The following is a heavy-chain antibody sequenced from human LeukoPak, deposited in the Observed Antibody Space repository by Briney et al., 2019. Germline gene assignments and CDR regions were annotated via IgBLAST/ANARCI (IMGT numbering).Heavy chain of an antibody. CDR1: GGTFSSYA. J-gene: IGHJ4*02. V-gene: IGHV1-69*05. CDR2: IIPIFGTA. D-gene: IGHD3-22*01. CDR3: ARGTHWALDRSGYLDY. Sequence: SVKVSCKASGGTFSSYAISWVRQAPGQGLEWMGGIIPIFGTANNAQKFQGRVTITTDESTSTAYMELSSLRSEDTAVYYCARGTHWALDRSGYLDYWGQGTLVTVSS.